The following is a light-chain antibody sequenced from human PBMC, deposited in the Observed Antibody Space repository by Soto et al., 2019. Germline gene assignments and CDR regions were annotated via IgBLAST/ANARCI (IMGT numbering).Light chain of an antibody. CDR1: QSVIRC. CDR3: HQSYSMPRT. J-gene: IGKJ4*01. CDR2: CAS. V-gene: IGKV3-11*02. Sequence: EFVLTQTHATLSLSPGAIATLSFRGSQSVIRCLAWYQQKPGQAPRQLIYCASSRVTGMTDRFSGSGSGRDFTVTISSLQPEDFATYYCHQSYSMPRTFGGGTKVDIK.